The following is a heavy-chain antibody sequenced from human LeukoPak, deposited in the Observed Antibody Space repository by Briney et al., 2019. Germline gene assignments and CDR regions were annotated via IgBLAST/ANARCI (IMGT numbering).Heavy chain of an antibody. CDR3: ATPSFDSLLYYFDY. CDR1: GYTLTELS. J-gene: IGHJ4*02. CDR2: FDPEDGET. Sequence: GASVKVSCKVSGYTLTELSMHWVRQAPGKGLEWMGGFDPEDGETIYAQKFQGRVTMTEDTSTDTAYMELSSLRSEDTAVYCCATPSFDSLLYYFDYWGQGTLVTVSS. D-gene: IGHD3-9*01. V-gene: IGHV1-24*01.